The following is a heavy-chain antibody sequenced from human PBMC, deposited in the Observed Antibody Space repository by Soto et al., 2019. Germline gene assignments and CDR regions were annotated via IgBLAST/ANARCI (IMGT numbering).Heavy chain of an antibody. J-gene: IGHJ3*02. CDR3: ARDYYDSSGYDAFDI. D-gene: IGHD3-22*01. Sequence: SETLSLTCAVSGYSISSGYSWSWIRQPPGKGLEWIGYIYHSGSTYYNPSLKSRVTISVDRSKNQFSLKLSSVTAADTAVYYCARDYYDSSGYDAFDIWGQGTMVTVSS. CDR1: GYSISSGYS. V-gene: IGHV4-30-2*01. CDR2: IYHSGST.